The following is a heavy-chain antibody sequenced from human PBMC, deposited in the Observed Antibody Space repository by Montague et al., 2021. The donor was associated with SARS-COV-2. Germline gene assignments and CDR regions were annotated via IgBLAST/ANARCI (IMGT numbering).Heavy chain of an antibody. V-gene: IGHV3-48*04. Sequence: SLRLSCAASGFTFSNYSVNWVRQAPGKGLEWISYISSSTNIIYYADSVKDRFTIPRDNARNSLYLQMNSLRVDDTAVYYCAKDLVLRAARPDALDVWGQGTVVTVSS. J-gene: IGHJ3*01. CDR1: GFTFSNYS. CDR3: AKDLVLRAARPDALDV. CDR2: ISSSTNII. D-gene: IGHD6-6*01.